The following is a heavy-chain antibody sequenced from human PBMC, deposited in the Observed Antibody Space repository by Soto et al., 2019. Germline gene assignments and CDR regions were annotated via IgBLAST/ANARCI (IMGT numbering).Heavy chain of an antibody. Sequence: GEALKISCKGSGYSFANYWIGWVRQMPGKGLEYMGIIYAENSDTRYIPSLQGQVTISVDKSTITAYLQWSSLKSSDTAMYYCARARLYCSGGTCYSTAAFDXWGQGTMVTVS. V-gene: IGHV5-51*01. J-gene: IGHJ3*02. D-gene: IGHD2-15*01. CDR2: IYAENSDT. CDR3: ARARLYCSGGTCYSTAAFDX. CDR1: GYSFANYW.